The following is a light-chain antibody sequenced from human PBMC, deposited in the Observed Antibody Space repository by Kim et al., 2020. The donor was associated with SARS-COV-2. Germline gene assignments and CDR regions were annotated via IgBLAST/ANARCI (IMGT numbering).Light chain of an antibody. Sequence: DIGMTQSPDTLSVSTGERATLSCRASRSARSNVAWYQQRPGQAPRLLIHGASIRATGIPARFGGSGSGTEFTLTIDNVQPEDSAVYYCQQYQNWPPWTFGQGTKVDIK. CDR3: QQYQNWPPWT. CDR2: GAS. J-gene: IGKJ1*01. CDR1: RSARSN. V-gene: IGKV3D-15*03.